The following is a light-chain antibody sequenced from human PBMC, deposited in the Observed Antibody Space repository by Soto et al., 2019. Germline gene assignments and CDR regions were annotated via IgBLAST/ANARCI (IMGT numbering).Light chain of an antibody. CDR2: SAS. J-gene: IGKJ2*01. CDR3: QQYYDWPPYT. V-gene: IGKV3-15*01. Sequence: EVVMTQSPATLSVSPGDRATLSCRASQSVDTNVVWYQQKPGQPPRLLVHSASIRAPGVPARFTGIGSATDLTLTISGLQSDDFAIYYCQQYYDWPPYTFGQGTRLQLK. CDR1: QSVDTN.